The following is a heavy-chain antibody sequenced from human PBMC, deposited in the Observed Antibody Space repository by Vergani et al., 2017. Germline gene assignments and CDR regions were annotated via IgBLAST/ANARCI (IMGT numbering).Heavy chain of an antibody. CDR2: INTNTGKP. V-gene: IGHV7-4-1*02. J-gene: IGHJ4*02. CDR1: GYNLNNYG. CDR3: ARGDRWSLRMTAPWDY. Sequence: QVQLVQSGSELRKPGASVKVSCKASGYNLNNYGLNWARQAPGQGLEWMGWINTNTGKPMYAPAFTGRFVFSLDTAVNTAYLQINNLRPDDTAVYFCARGDRWSLRMTAPWDYWGQGTLVTVSS. D-gene: IGHD2-21*02.